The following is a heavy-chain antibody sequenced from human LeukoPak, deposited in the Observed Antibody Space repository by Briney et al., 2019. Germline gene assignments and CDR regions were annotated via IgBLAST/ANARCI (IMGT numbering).Heavy chain of an antibody. Sequence: GGSLRLSCAASGFTFSDAWMSWVRQAPGKGLEWVGRIKRKIDGGGTADYAAPVKGRFTISRDDSKNTLYLQMSSLETEDTGVYYCTDDLHYFASDWGQGTLVTVSS. CDR3: TDDLHYFASD. V-gene: IGHV3-15*01. D-gene: IGHD3-10*01. J-gene: IGHJ4*02. CDR1: GFTFSDAW. CDR2: IKRKIDGGGTA.